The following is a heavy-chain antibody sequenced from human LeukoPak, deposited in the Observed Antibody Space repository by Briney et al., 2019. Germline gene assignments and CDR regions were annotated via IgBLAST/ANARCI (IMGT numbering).Heavy chain of an antibody. D-gene: IGHD2-15*01. Sequence: GGALRLSCAASGFTLSSYWMHWVRHAPGKGLVWVSRINSDGSSTSYADSVKGRFTISRDNAKNTLYLQMNSLRAEDTAVYYCARVGSRQVVQSPNAFDIWGQGTMVTVSS. CDR2: INSDGSST. CDR1: GFTLSSYW. CDR3: ARVGSRQVVQSPNAFDI. V-gene: IGHV3-74*01. J-gene: IGHJ3*02.